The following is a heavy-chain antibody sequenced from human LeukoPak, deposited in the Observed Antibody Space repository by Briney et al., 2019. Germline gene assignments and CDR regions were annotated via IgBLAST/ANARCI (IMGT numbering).Heavy chain of an antibody. CDR2: IYSGGST. V-gene: IGHV3-53*01. J-gene: IGHJ4*02. Sequence: HTGGSLRLSCAASGFTVSSNYMSWVRQAPWKGLEWVSVIYSGGSTYYADSVKGRFTISRDNSKNTLYLQMNSLRAEDTAVYYCARVEWLRSFFDYWGQGTLVTVSS. D-gene: IGHD5-12*01. CDR1: GFTVSSNY. CDR3: ARVEWLRSFFDY.